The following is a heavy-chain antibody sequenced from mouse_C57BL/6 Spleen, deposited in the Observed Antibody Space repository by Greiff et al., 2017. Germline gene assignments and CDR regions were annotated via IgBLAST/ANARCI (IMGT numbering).Heavy chain of an antibody. CDR1: GYTFTSYW. CDR2: IYPGGGST. D-gene: IGHD1-1*01. J-gene: IGHJ4*01. Sequence: QVQLQQPGAELVKPGASVKMSCKASGYTFTSYWITWVKQRPVQGLEWIGDIYPGGGSTNYNEKFKSKATVTVDTSSSTAYMQLSSLTSEDSAVYYCARGGYSSSYVYAMDYWGQGTSVTVSS. CDR3: ARGGYSSSYVYAMDY. V-gene: IGHV1-55*01.